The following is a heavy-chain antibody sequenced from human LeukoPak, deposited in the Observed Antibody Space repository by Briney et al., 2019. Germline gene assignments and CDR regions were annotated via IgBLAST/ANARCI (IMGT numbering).Heavy chain of an antibody. CDR2: IKQDGSEK. V-gene: IGHV3-7*01. D-gene: IGHD3-22*01. Sequence: GGSLRLSCAASGLTFSSYWMSWVRQAPGKGLEWVANIKQDGSEKYYVDSVKGRFTISRDISKNTLYLEMNSLRAEDTAVYYCARMKYYESSTYYYAFDYWGQGTLVTVSS. CDR3: ARMKYYESSTYYYAFDY. CDR1: GLTFSSYW. J-gene: IGHJ4*02.